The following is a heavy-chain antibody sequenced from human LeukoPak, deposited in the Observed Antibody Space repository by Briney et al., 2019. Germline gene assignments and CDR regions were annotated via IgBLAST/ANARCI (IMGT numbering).Heavy chain of an antibody. CDR1: GGTFSSYA. D-gene: IGHD3-10*01. Sequence: ASVKVSCKASGGTFSSYAISWVRQAPGQGLEWMGRIIPILGTANYAQKFQGRVTITADESTSTAYMELSSLRSEDTAVYYCARDIGTIDPFDYWGQGTLVTVSS. J-gene: IGHJ4*02. CDR3: ARDIGTIDPFDY. V-gene: IGHV1-69*11. CDR2: IIPILGTA.